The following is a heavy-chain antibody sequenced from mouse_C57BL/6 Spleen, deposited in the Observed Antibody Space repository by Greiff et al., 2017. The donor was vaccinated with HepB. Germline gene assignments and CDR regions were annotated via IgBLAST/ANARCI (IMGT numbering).Heavy chain of an antibody. D-gene: IGHD2-4*01. CDR2: INPSNGGT. Sequence: VQLQQPGTELVKPGASVKLSCKASGYTFTSYWMHWVKQRPGQGLEWIGNINPSNGGTNYNEKFKSKATLTVDKSSSTAYMQLSSLTSEDSAVYYCARERVIYYDYDALAYWGQGTLVTVSA. J-gene: IGHJ3*01. CDR1: GYTFTSYW. V-gene: IGHV1-53*01. CDR3: ARERVIYYDYDALAY.